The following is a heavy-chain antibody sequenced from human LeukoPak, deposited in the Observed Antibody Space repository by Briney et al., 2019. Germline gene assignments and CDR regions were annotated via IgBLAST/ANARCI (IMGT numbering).Heavy chain of an antibody. J-gene: IGHJ4*02. Sequence: SETLSLTCTVSGGSITSYYRSRIRQPPGKGLEWIGYIYYSWSTNYNPSLKSRVTISVDTSKNQFSLKLSSVTAADTAEYYCARGSYSFDSSSSPLGPLFDSWGQGTLVTVSS. D-gene: IGHD3-22*01. CDR3: ARGSYSFDSSSSPLGPLFDS. V-gene: IGHV4-59*01. CDR2: IYYSWST. CDR1: GGSITSYY.